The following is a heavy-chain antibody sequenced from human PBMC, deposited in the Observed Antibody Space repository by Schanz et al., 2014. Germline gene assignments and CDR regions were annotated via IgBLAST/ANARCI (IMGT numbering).Heavy chain of an antibody. CDR2: ISHDGNNK. CDR1: GFAFRSYA. J-gene: IGHJ4*02. CDR3: AKRNHDMQSLPLDY. V-gene: IGHV3-30-3*02. D-gene: IGHD3-9*01. Sequence: VHLVESGGGVVQPGRSLRLSCAASGFAFRSYAMHWVRQAPGKGLEWAALISHDGNNKHYVDSVEGRFTISRDNSKNTLYLQMNSLSAEDTAVYYCAKRNHDMQSLPLDYWGQGTLVIVSS.